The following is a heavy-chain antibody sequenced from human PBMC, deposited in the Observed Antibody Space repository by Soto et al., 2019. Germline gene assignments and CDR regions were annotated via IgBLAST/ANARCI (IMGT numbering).Heavy chain of an antibody. CDR3: ARGLGGRMDD. V-gene: IGHV1-69*08. Sequence: QVQLVQSGAEVKKPGSSVRVSCKASGTIFSSYTISWVRQAPGQGLEWMGRIIPILGETNSAQKFQGRVTLTADKSPKTAYMQLNSLRLEDTAVYYCARGLGGRMDDWGQGTTVTVSS. J-gene: IGHJ6*02. D-gene: IGHD3-16*01. CDR2: IIPILGET. CDR1: GTIFSSYT.